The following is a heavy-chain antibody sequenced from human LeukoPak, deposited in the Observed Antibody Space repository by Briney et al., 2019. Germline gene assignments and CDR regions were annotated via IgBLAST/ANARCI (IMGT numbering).Heavy chain of an antibody. CDR2: ISYDGSNK. CDR3: ARDATLYYDFWSGYWNYGMDV. D-gene: IGHD3-3*01. CDR1: GFTFSSYA. J-gene: IGHJ6*02. V-gene: IGHV3-30-3*01. Sequence: GGSLRLSCAASGFTFSSYAMHWVRQAPGKGLEWVAVISYDGSNKYYADSVKGRFTISRDNAKNSLYLQMNSLRAEDTAVYYCARDATLYYDFWSGYWNYGMDVWGQGTTVTVSS.